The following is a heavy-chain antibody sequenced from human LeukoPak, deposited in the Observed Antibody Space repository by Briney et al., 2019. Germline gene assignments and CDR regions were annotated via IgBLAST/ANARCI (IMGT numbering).Heavy chain of an antibody. CDR3: AKVRGLRRNHDAFDI. D-gene: IGHD1-14*01. CDR1: GFTFSSYW. Sequence: GGSLRLSCAASGFTFSSYWMNWARQAPGKGLEWVASINHNGNVNYYVDSVKGRFTISRDNAKNSLYLQMNSLRAEDTAVYYCAKVRGLRRNHDAFDIWGQGTMVTVSS. V-gene: IGHV3-7*03. J-gene: IGHJ3*02. CDR2: INHNGNVN.